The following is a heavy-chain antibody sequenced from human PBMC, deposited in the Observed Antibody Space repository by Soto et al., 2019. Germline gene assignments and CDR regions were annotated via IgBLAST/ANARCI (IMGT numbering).Heavy chain of an antibody. Sequence: GGSLRLSCAASGFTFSSYSMNWVRQAPGKGLEWVSSISSSSSYIYYADSVKGRFTISRDNAKNSLYLQMNSLRAEDTAVYYCASSHGKWLRFFNYWGQGTLVTVSS. CDR3: ASSHGKWLRFFNY. CDR2: ISSSSSYI. CDR1: GFTFSSYS. J-gene: IGHJ4*02. V-gene: IGHV3-21*01. D-gene: IGHD5-12*01.